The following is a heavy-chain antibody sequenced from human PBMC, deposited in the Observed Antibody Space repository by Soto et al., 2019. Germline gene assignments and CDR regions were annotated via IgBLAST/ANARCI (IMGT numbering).Heavy chain of an antibody. CDR2: ISAYNGNT. J-gene: IGHJ4*02. V-gene: IGHV1-18*01. CDR3: AGSGLTTPFDY. Sequence: QVQLVQSGAEVKKPGASVKVSCKASGYTFTSYGISWVRQAPGQGLELMGWISAYNGNTNYAQKLQGRVTITTDTATSTAYMELSSVRSDDTAVYYCAGSGLTTPFDYWGQGTLVTVSS. CDR1: GYTFTSYG. D-gene: IGHD3-10*01.